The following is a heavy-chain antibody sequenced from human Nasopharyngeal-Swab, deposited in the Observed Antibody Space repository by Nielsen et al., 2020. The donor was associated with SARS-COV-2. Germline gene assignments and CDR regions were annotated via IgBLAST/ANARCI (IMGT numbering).Heavy chain of an antibody. J-gene: IGHJ1*01. CDR2: IYYSGST. D-gene: IGHD6-19*01. Sequence: WIRQPEGKGLEWIGSIYYSGSTYYNTSIKSRVTITGDKFKKQFSMKQSSGTAADTAVYYCARAEIAVADAEDFQHWGQGTLVTVSS. CDR3: ARAEIAVADAEDFQH. V-gene: IGHV4-39*07.